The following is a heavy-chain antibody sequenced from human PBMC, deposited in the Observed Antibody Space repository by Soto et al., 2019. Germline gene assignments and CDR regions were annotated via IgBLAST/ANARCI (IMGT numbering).Heavy chain of an antibody. CDR2: INHSGST. CDR3: ARAPLALGYCSSTSCSGTDWFDP. Sequence: SETLSLTCAVYGGSFSGYYWSWIRQPPGKGLEWIGDINHSGSTNYNPSLKSRVTISVDTSKNQFSLKLSSVTAADTAVYYCARAPLALGYCSSTSCSGTDWFDPWGQGTLVTVSS. J-gene: IGHJ5*02. D-gene: IGHD2-2*01. V-gene: IGHV4-34*01. CDR1: GGSFSGYY.